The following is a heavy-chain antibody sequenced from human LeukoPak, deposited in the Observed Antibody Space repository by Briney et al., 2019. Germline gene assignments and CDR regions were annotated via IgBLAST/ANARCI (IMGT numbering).Heavy chain of an antibody. CDR1: GGSISSSSYY. Sequence: PSETLSLTCTVSGGSISSSSYYWGWIRQPPGKGLVGFVSNYYSGGTYDNSVLNRRVTISVNTSNNQFSLKLSSVTAADTAVYYCASDSSSWGDAFDIWGQGTMVTVSS. D-gene: IGHD6-13*01. V-gene: IGHV4-39*07. J-gene: IGHJ3*02. CDR3: ASDSSSWGDAFDI. CDR2: NYYSGGT.